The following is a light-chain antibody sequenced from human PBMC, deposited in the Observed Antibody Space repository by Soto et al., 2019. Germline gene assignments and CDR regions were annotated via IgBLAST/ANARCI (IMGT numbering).Light chain of an antibody. CDR3: QQYNNWPPRT. Sequence: EIVMTQSPATLSVSPGDSVTLSCRASQHIGSSLSWYQQKSGQAPRILIYGASTRATGVRPRFSGRGSGTEFTITISNLQSEDSAVYYCQQYNNWPPRTFGPGTKVDIK. J-gene: IGKJ1*01. CDR1: QHIGSS. V-gene: IGKV3-15*01. CDR2: GAS.